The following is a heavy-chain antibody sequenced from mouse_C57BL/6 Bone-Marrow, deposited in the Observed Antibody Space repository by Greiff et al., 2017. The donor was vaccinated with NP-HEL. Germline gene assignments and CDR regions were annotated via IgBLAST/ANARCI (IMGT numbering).Heavy chain of an antibody. CDR3: ARGLLFAY. J-gene: IGHJ3*01. V-gene: IGHV5-16*01. D-gene: IGHD3-1*01. CDR2: INYDGSST. CDR1: VFTFSDYY. Sequence: EVKLVESEGGLVQPGSSMKLSCTASVFTFSDYYMAWVRQVPEKGLEWVANINYDGSSTYYLDSLKSRFIISRDNAKNILYLQMSSLKSEDTATYYCARGLLFAYWGQGTLVTVSA.